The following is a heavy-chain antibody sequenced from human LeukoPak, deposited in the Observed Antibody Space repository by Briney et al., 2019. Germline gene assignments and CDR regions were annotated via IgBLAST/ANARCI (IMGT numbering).Heavy chain of an antibody. V-gene: IGHV3-7*03. J-gene: IGHJ3*02. CDR2: IKQDESEK. CDR1: GFTVSSNY. Sequence: PGGSLRLSCAASGFTVSSNYMSWVRQAPGKGLEWVANIKQDESEKYYVDSVKGRFTISRDNAKNSLDLQMNSLRTEDTAVYYCVRVYSSSSGKNAFDIWGQGTMVTVSS. D-gene: IGHD6-6*01. CDR3: VRVYSSSSGKNAFDI.